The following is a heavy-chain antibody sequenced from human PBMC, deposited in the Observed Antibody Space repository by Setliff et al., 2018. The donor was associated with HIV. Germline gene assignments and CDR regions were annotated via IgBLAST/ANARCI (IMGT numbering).Heavy chain of an antibody. V-gene: IGHV4-31*03. Sequence: SETLSLTCTVSGGSVSSDNYYWSWIRQHPGKGLEWIGYIYYSGSTYYNPSLKSRLTISVDTSKNQFSLKLKYVTAADTAVYYCARGLPSYYYESSGSLGWFDPWGQGTLVTSPQ. CDR2: IYYSGST. CDR3: ARGLPSYYYESSGSLGWFDP. CDR1: GGSVSSDNYY. J-gene: IGHJ5*02. D-gene: IGHD3-22*01.